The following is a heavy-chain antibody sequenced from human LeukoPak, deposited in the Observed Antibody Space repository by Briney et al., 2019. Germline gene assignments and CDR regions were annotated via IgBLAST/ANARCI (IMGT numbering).Heavy chain of an antibody. J-gene: IGHJ4*02. CDR3: ARGGSLPGGPPL. V-gene: IGHV4-59*01. Sequence: NPSETLSLTCTVSGGSISSYYWSWIRQPPGKGLEWIGYIYYSGSTNYNPSLKSRVSISVDTSKNQFSLKLNSVTAADTAVYYCARGGSLPGGPPLWGQGTLVTVSS. CDR1: GGSISSYY. D-gene: IGHD4-17*01. CDR2: IYYSGST.